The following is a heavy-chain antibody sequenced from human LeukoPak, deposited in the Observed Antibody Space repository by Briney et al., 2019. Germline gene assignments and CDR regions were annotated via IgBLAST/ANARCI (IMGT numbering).Heavy chain of an antibody. J-gene: IGHJ4*02. Sequence: PGGSLRLSCAASGFTFSSYEMNWVRQAPGKGLEWVSYISSSSSTIYYADSVKGRFTISRDNAKNSLYLQMNSLRAEDTAVYYCARSSGHNYWGQGTLVTVSS. CDR2: ISSSSSTI. V-gene: IGHV3-48*01. CDR1: GFTFSSYE. CDR3: ARSSGHNY. D-gene: IGHD3-22*01.